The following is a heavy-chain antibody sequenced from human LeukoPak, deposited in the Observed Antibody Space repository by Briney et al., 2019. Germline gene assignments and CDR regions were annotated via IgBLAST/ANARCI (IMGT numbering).Heavy chain of an antibody. J-gene: IGHJ6*02. CDR1: GGSISSGGYY. V-gene: IGHV4-31*03. CDR3: KGSSWADYGMDV. D-gene: IGHD6-13*01. Sequence: SETLSLTCTVSGGSISSGGYYWSWIRQHPGKGLEWIGYIYYSGSTYYNPSLKSRVTISVDTSKNQFSLKLSSVTAADTAVYYCKGSSWADYGMDVWGQGTTVTVSS. CDR2: IYYSGST.